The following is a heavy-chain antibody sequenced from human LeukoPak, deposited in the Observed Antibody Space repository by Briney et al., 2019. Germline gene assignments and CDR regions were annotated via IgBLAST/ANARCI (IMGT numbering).Heavy chain of an antibody. Sequence: GGSLRLSCAVSGVTFSNAWMSWVRQAPGKGLDWVSIISGSGGTPYYTDSVKGRFTISRDNSKNTLYIQMNSLRAEDTAVYYCAKTRGISISGVVPLCDYWGQGTLVTVSS. V-gene: IGHV3-23*01. D-gene: IGHD3-3*01. J-gene: IGHJ4*02. CDR1: GVTFSNAW. CDR2: ISGSGGTP. CDR3: AKTRGISISGVVPLCDY.